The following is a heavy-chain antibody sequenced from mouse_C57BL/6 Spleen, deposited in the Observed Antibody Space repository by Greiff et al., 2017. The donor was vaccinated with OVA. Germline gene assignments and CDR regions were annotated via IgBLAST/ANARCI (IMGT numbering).Heavy chain of an antibody. V-gene: IGHV3-6*01. J-gene: IGHJ4*01. D-gene: IGHD2-5*01. Sequence: ESGPGLVKPSQSLSLTCSVTGYSITSGYYWNWIRQFPGNKLEWMGYISYEGSNNYNPSLKNPISITRDTSKNQFFLKLNSVTNEDTATYYCARDYSNYDYARDYWGQGTSVTVSS. CDR3: ARDYSNYDYARDY. CDR2: ISYEGSN. CDR1: GYSITSGYY.